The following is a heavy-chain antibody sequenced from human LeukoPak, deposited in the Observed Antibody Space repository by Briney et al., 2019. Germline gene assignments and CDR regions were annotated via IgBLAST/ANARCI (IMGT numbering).Heavy chain of an antibody. Sequence: SGTLSLTCTVSGGSISSHYWSWIRQPPGKGLEWIGYIYYSGSTNYNPSLKSRVTISVDTSKNQFSLKLSSVTAADTAVYYCARGAIPNWFDPWGQGTLVTVSS. CDR1: GGSISSHY. CDR3: ARGAIPNWFDP. V-gene: IGHV4-59*11. D-gene: IGHD2-21*01. CDR2: IYYSGST. J-gene: IGHJ5*02.